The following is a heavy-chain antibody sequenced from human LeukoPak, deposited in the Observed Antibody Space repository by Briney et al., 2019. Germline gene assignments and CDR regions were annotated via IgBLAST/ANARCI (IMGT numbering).Heavy chain of an antibody. J-gene: IGHJ5*02. D-gene: IGHD4-17*01. V-gene: IGHV4-34*01. Sequence: SETLSLTCAVYGGSFSGYYWSWIRQPPGKGLEWIGEINHSGSTNYNPSLKSRVTISVDTSKNQFSLKLSSVTAADTAVYYCARGREVTTGAGWFDPWGQGTLVTVSS. CDR1: GGSFSGYY. CDR3: ARGREVTTGAGWFDP. CDR2: INHSGST.